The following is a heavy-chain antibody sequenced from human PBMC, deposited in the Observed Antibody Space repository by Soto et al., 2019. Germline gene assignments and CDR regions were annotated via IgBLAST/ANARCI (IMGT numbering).Heavy chain of an antibody. Sequence: VQLVESGGGVVQPGRSLRLSCAASGFTFSSYAMHWVRQAPGKGLEWVAVISYDGSNKYYADSVKGRFTISRDNSKNTLYLQMNSLRAEDTAVYYCARGGSSSWNYFDYWGQGTLVTVSS. D-gene: IGHD6-13*01. CDR2: ISYDGSNK. CDR1: GFTFSSYA. J-gene: IGHJ4*02. V-gene: IGHV3-30-3*01. CDR3: ARGGSSSWNYFDY.